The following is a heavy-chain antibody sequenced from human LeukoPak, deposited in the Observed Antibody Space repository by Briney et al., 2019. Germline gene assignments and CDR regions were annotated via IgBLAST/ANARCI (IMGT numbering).Heavy chain of an antibody. D-gene: IGHD2-2*02. Sequence: SETLSLTCAVYGGSFSGYYWSWIRQPPGKGLEWIGEINHSGSTNYNPSLKSRVTISVDTSKNQFSLKLSSVTAADTAVYYCASFPVCSSTSCYTRSPFDYWGQGTLVTVPS. CDR2: INHSGST. J-gene: IGHJ4*02. CDR3: ASFPVCSSTSCYTRSPFDY. CDR1: GGSFSGYY. V-gene: IGHV4-34*01.